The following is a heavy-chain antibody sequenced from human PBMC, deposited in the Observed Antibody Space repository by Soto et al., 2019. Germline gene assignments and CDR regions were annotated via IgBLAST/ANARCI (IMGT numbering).Heavy chain of an antibody. CDR1: GGSISSYY. CDR2: IYYSGST. V-gene: IGHV4-59*08. CDR3: ARHKGWLAHEYYYYGMDV. Sequence: PSETLSLTCTVSGGSISSYYWSWIRQPPGKGLEWIGYIYYSGSTNYNPSLKSRVTISVDTSKNQFSLKLSSVTAADTAVYYCARHKGWLAHEYYYYGMDVWGQGTTVTVSS. D-gene: IGHD6-19*01. J-gene: IGHJ6*02.